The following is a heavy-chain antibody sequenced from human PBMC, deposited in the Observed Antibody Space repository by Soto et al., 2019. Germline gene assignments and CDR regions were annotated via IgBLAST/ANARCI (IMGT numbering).Heavy chain of an antibody. CDR3: ARVHDFWSGYYGFDY. Sequence: EVQLVESGGGLVKPGGSLRLSCAASGFTFSSYSMNWVRQAPGKGLEWVSSISSSSSYIYYADSAKGRFTISRDNAKNSLYLQMNSLRAEDTAVYYCARVHDFWSGYYGFDYWGQGTLVTVSS. D-gene: IGHD3-3*01. CDR2: ISSSSSYI. J-gene: IGHJ4*02. V-gene: IGHV3-21*01. CDR1: GFTFSSYS.